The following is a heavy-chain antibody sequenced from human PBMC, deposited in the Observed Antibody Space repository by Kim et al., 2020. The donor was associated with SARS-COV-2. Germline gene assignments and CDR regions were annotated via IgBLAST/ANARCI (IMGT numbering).Heavy chain of an antibody. CDR1: GYTFTSYG. Sequence: ASVKVSCKASGYTFTSYGISWVRQAPGQGLEWMGWISAYNGNTNYAQKLQGRVTMTTDTSTSTAYMELRSLRSDDTAVYYCAREMITMVQGVFPDPFDYWGQGTLVTVSS. D-gene: IGHD3-10*01. CDR3: AREMITMVQGVFPDPFDY. CDR2: ISAYNGNT. J-gene: IGHJ4*02. V-gene: IGHV1-18*01.